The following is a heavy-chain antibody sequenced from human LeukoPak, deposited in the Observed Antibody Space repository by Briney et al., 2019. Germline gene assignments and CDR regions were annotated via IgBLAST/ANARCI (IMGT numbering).Heavy chain of an antibody. CDR2: IWYDGNNK. D-gene: IGHD2-15*01. J-gene: IGHJ5*02. CDR3: AREYCSGGSCLNWFDP. CDR1: GFTFSSYG. V-gene: IGHV3-33*01. Sequence: GRSLRLSCAASGFTFSSYGMHWVRQAPGKGLEWVAVIWYDGNNKYCADSVKGRFTISRDNSKNTLYLEMNSLRAEDTAVYYCAREYCSGGSCLNWFDPWGQGTLVTVSS.